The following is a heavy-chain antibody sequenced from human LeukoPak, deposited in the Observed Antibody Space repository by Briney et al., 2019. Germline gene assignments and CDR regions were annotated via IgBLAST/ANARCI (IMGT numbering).Heavy chain of an antibody. CDR2: ISDSGSTI. J-gene: IGHJ1*01. D-gene: IGHD3-22*01. CDR3: ARGNEYYYDSSGYLH. Sequence: GGSLRLSCAASGFTFSDHYMSWFRQAPGKGLEWVSYISDSGSTIYYADSVRGRFTISRDNVENSLYLQMNSLRVEDTAVYYCARGNEYYYDSSGYLHWGQGTLVIVSS. V-gene: IGHV3-11*01. CDR1: GFTFSDHY.